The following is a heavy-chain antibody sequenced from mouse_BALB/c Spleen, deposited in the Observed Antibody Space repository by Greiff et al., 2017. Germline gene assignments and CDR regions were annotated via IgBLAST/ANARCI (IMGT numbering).Heavy chain of an antibody. J-gene: IGHJ4*01. D-gene: IGHD4-1*02. CDR2: ISSGGGST. Sequence: EVKLMESGGGLVKPGGSLKLSCAASGFAFSSYDMSWVRQTPEKRLEWVAYISSGGGSTYYPDTVKGRFTISRDNAKNTLYLQMSSLKSEDTAMYYCARLSTGTVYAMDYWGQGTSVTVSS. CDR3: ARLSTGTVYAMDY. CDR1: GFAFSSYD. V-gene: IGHV5-12-1*01.